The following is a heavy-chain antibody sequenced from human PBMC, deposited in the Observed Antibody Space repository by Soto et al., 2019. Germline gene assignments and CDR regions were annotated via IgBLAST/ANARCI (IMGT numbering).Heavy chain of an antibody. V-gene: IGHV3-48*03. CDR3: AREPLVPAGSFDY. D-gene: IGHD2-2*01. Sequence: GGSLRLSCAASGFTFSSYEMNWVRQAPGKGLEWVSYISTSGNYIYYADSVKGRFTISRHNAKNSLYLQMTSLRVEDTAVYYCAREPLVPAGSFDYWGQGTLVTVSS. CDR1: GFTFSSYE. CDR2: ISTSGNYI. J-gene: IGHJ4*02.